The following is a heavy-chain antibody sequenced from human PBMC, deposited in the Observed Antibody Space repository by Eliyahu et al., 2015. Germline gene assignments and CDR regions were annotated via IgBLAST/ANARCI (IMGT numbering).Heavy chain of an antibody. D-gene: IGHD2-15*01. Sequence: EVQLVESGGGLVQPGGSLRXSCAAXGFXFSXXXXXWVRQAPGRGLEWVANIKQDGSEKYYVDSVKGRFTISRDNAKNSVYLQMNSLRAEDTAVYYCARDLYCSGGSCYSGRFDYWGQGTQVTVSS. CDR1: GFXFSXXX. V-gene: IGHV3-7*01. J-gene: IGHJ4*02. CDR3: ARDLYCSGGSCYSGRFDY. CDR2: IKQDGSEK.